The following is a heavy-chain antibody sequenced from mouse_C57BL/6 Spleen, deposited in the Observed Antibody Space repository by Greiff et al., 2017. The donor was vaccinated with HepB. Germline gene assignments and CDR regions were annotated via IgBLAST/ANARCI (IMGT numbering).Heavy chain of an antibody. CDR2: ISDGGSYT. J-gene: IGHJ1*03. Sequence: EVQVVESGGGLVKPGGSLKLSCAASGFTFSSYAMSWVRQTPEKRLEWVATISDGGSYTYYPDNVKGRFTISRDNAKNNLYLQMSHLKSEDTAMYYCARITTPWYFDVWGTGTTVTVSS. V-gene: IGHV5-4*01. CDR1: GFTFSSYA. D-gene: IGHD1-1*01. CDR3: ARITTPWYFDV.